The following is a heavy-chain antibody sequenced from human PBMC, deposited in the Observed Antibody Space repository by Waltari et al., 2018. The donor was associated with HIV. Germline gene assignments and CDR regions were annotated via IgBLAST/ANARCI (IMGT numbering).Heavy chain of an antibody. Sequence: VQLVESGGGSIKTGGSLRLSCTASGFSVSNHWMDWVRQGPGKGLVWGARRNSDGSSRNYADAVKGRFVISRDNARNTVYLQLNSLRVEDTAMYFCARASHYIEFSTFDGDYYFDVWGRGTRVAVSS. D-gene: IGHD2-15*01. V-gene: IGHV3-74*01. CDR1: GFSVSNHW. J-gene: IGHJ4*02. CDR2: RNSDGSSR. CDR3: ARASHYIEFSTFDGDYYFDV.